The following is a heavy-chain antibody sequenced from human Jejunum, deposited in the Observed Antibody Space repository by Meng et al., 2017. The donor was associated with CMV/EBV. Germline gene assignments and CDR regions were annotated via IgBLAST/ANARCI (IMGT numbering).Heavy chain of an antibody. J-gene: IGHJ4*02. D-gene: IGHD1-26*01. CDR2: IIPIFETP. V-gene: IGHV1-69*05. Sequence: SSKASGGTFSSLAISWFRQAPGQGLEWMGGIIPIFETPNYAQRFQGRVTMTTDESTSTAYMELSSLRSDDTAVYYCATGGWELMPFDFWGQGTLVTVSS. CDR1: GGTFSSLA. CDR3: ATGGWELMPFDF.